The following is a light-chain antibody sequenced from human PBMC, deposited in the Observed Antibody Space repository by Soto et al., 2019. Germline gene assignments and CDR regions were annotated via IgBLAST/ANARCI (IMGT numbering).Light chain of an antibody. Sequence: QSALTQPASVSGSPGQSITISCTGTSSDVGAYNYVSWYQQHPGRAPKLVIYAVSSRPSGVSNRFSGSKSDNTASLTISGLQAEDEADYYCISYTHRRIYVFGTGTKLTVL. CDR3: ISYTHRRIYV. J-gene: IGLJ1*01. CDR2: AVS. V-gene: IGLV2-14*01. CDR1: SSDVGAYNY.